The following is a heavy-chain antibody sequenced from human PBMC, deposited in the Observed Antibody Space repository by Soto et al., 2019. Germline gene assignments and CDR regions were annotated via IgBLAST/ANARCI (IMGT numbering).Heavy chain of an antibody. J-gene: IGHJ4*01. V-gene: IGHV3-33*06. CDR1: GFSFSNYG. Sequence: PGGSLRLSCAASGFSFSNYGMHWVRQAAGKGLEWVALIWYDGSNKYYGDSVRGRFTISRDNSKSTLYLQMNSLRAEDTAVYYCAKDRYSHASDFWGQGTLVTVSS. CDR3: AKDRYSHASDF. CDR2: IWYDGSNK. D-gene: IGHD2-21*01.